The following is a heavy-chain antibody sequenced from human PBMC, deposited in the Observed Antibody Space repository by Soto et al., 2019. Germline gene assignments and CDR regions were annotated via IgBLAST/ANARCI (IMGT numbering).Heavy chain of an antibody. V-gene: IGHV3-23*01. D-gene: IGHD3-16*01. CDR3: AKPSAWGDFAGSFDS. J-gene: IGHJ4*02. CDR2: IGGRGGNT. CDR1: GFTFNNYA. Sequence: PGGSLRLSCVASGFTFNNYAMNWVRQAPGKGLEWVSNIGGRGGNTFYADSMRGRFTISRDNAKNTVYLQMNNLRVDDSATYYFAKPSAWGDFAGSFDSWGQGTLVTVSS.